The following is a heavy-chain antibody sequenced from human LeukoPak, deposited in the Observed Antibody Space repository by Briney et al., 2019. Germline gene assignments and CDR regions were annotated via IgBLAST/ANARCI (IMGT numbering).Heavy chain of an antibody. CDR1: GGSISSGDYY. V-gene: IGHV4-30-4*01. CDR3: ARDLKAAAGTDCGWFDP. J-gene: IGHJ5*02. Sequence: PSETLSLTCTVSGGSISSGDYYWSWIRQPPGKGLEWIGYIYYSGSTYYNPSLESRVTISLDTSKNQFSLKLTSVIAADTAVYYCARDLKAAAGTDCGWFDPWGQGTLVTVSS. CDR2: IYYSGST. D-gene: IGHD6-13*01.